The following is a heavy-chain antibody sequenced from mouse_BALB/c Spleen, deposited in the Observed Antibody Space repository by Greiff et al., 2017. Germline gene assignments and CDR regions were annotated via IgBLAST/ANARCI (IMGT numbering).Heavy chain of an antibody. Sequence: EVKLMESGGGLVKLGGSLKLSCAASGFTFSSYYMSWVRQTPEKRLELVAAINSNGGSTYYPDTVKGRFTISRDNAKNTLYLQMSSLKSEDTALYYCARHKLYFDYWGQGTTLTVSS. V-gene: IGHV5-6-2*01. CDR3: ARHKLYFDY. J-gene: IGHJ2*01. CDR1: GFTFSSYY. CDR2: INSNGGST. D-gene: IGHD4-1*01.